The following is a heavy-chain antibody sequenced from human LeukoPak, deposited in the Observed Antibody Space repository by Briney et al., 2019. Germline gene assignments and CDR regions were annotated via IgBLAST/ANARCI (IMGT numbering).Heavy chain of an antibody. Sequence: ASETLSLTCTVSGGSITSGSYYWTWLRQPAEKGLEWIGRIHTSGSAKYNPSLESRLTMSVDTSKNQFSLKLSSVTAADTAVYYCARGIVIVPAVITGDDAFDIWGLGTVVTVSS. CDR1: GGSITSGSYY. V-gene: IGHV4-61*02. J-gene: IGHJ3*02. D-gene: IGHD2-2*02. CDR3: ARGIVIVPAVITGDDAFDI. CDR2: IHTSGSA.